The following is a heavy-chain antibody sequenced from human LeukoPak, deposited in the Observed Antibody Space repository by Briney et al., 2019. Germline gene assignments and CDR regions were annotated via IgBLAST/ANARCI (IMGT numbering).Heavy chain of an antibody. CDR2: IKQDGSEK. CDR3: ASHWGRSGYMWFDY. V-gene: IGHV3-7*01. D-gene: IGHD3-22*01. CDR1: GFTVSSYW. Sequence: GRSLTLSRAASGFTVSSYWMSCVRQAPGKGLEWVANIKQDGSEKYYVDSVKGRFTISTDNAKNSQYLQMNSLRAEDTAVYYCASHWGRSGYMWFDYWGQGTLVTVSS. J-gene: IGHJ4*02.